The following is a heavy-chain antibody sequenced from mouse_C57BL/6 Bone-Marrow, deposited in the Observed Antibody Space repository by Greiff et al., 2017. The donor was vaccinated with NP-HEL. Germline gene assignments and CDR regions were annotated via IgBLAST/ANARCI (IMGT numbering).Heavy chain of an antibody. V-gene: IGHV1-15*01. D-gene: IGHD2-3*01. CDR2: IDPETGGT. J-gene: IGHJ3*01. CDR1: GYTFTDYE. CDR3: TGYYLAY. Sequence: VQLQESGAELVRPGASVTLSCKASGYTFTDYEMHWVKQTPVHGLEWIGAIDPETGGTAYNQKFKGKAILTADKSSSTAYMELRSLTSEDSAVDYCTGYYLAYWGQGTLVTVSA.